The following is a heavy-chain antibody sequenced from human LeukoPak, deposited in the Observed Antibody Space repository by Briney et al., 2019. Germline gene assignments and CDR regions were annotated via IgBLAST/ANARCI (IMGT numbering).Heavy chain of an antibody. Sequence: GRSLRLSCAASGFTFSSYGMHWVRQAPGKGLEWVSYISSSGSTIYYADSVKGRFTISRDNAKNSLYLQMNSLRAEDTAVYYCASPPAGTTQYFDYWGQGTLVTVSS. CDR3: ASPPAGTTQYFDY. D-gene: IGHD1-7*01. CDR1: GFTFSSYG. V-gene: IGHV3-48*04. CDR2: ISSSGSTI. J-gene: IGHJ4*02.